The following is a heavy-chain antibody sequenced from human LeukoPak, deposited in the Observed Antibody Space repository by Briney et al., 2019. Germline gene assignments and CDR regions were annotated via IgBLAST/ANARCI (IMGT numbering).Heavy chain of an antibody. Sequence: PGGSLRLSCAASGFTFSSYAMSWVGQAPGKGLEWVSDISGSGGSTYYADSVKGRFTISRDNSKNTLYLQMNSLRAEDTAVYYCAKDLAATQLSYFDYWGQGTLVTVSS. CDR2: ISGSGGST. V-gene: IGHV3-23*01. J-gene: IGHJ4*02. CDR3: AKDLAATQLSYFDY. CDR1: GFTFSSYA. D-gene: IGHD2-15*01.